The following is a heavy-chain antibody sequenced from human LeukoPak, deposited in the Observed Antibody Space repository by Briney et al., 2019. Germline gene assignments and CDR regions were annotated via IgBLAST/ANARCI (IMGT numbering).Heavy chain of an antibody. CDR3: ARVITMVRGYYYYGMDV. Sequence: ASVKVSCKASGYTFTSYGISWVRQAPGQGLEWMRWISAYNGNTNYAQKLQGRVTMTTDTSTSTAYMELRSLRSDDTAVYYCARVITMVRGYYYYGMDVWGKGTTVTVSS. CDR1: GYTFTSYG. J-gene: IGHJ6*04. V-gene: IGHV1-18*04. D-gene: IGHD3-10*01. CDR2: ISAYNGNT.